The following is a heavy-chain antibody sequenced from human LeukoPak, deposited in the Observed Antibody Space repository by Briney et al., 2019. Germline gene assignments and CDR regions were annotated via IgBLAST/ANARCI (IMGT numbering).Heavy chain of an antibody. Sequence: GGSLRLSCAASGFTFSSYWMSWVRQAPGKGLEWVANIKQDGSEKYYVDSVKGRFTISRDNAKNSLYLQMNSLRAEDTAVYYCARDWTRDSSGYNPWGQGTLVTVSS. CDR2: IKQDGSEK. CDR3: ARDWTRDSSGYNP. J-gene: IGHJ5*02. CDR1: GFTFSSYW. D-gene: IGHD3-22*01. V-gene: IGHV3-7*01.